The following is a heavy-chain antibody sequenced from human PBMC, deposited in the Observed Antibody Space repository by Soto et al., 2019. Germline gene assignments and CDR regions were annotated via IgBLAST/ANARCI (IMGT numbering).Heavy chain of an antibody. CDR1: GGSITPYY. Sequence: QVQLQESGPGLVKPSETLSLTCTVSGGSITPYYWSWIRQPPGKRLEWIGYISSSGFTNYNPSLNSRVTISVDTSKNQLSLKLSSVTAADTAVYYCVRDCYSSSCFDFWGQRTLVTVSS. CDR2: ISSSGFT. CDR3: VRDCYSSSCFDF. V-gene: IGHV4-59*01. D-gene: IGHD6-13*01. J-gene: IGHJ4*02.